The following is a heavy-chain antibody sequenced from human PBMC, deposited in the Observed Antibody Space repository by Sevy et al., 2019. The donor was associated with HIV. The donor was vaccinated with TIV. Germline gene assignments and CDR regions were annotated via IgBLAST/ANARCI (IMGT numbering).Heavy chain of an antibody. CDR1: GFTFDDYA. D-gene: IGHD2-2*01. Sequence: GGSLRLSCAASGFTFDDYAMHWVRQAPGKGLEWVSGISWNSGSIGYADSVKGRFTISRDNAKNSLYLQMNSLRAEDTALYYCAKATGVAVVSAALSSWGQGTLVTVS. CDR2: ISWNSGSI. V-gene: IGHV3-9*01. J-gene: IGHJ5*02. CDR3: AKATGVAVVSAALSS.